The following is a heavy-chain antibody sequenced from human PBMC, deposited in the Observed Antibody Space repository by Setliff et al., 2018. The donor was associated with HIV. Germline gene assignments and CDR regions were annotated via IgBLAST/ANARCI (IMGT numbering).Heavy chain of an antibody. CDR2: LYYSGTT. J-gene: IGHJ4*02. D-gene: IGHD3-16*01. Sequence: SETLSLTCTVSGGSISSSSYYWGWIRQPPGKGLEWVGSLYYSGTTYYNPSLKSRLTISVDTSKNQFSLKLSSVTAADTAVYYCARRTLITGYDYWGQGTLVTVSS. CDR3: ARRTLITGYDY. CDR1: GGSISSSSYY. V-gene: IGHV4-39*01.